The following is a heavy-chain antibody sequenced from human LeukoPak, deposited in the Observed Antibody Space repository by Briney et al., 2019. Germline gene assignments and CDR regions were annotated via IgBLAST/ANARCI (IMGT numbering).Heavy chain of an antibody. CDR3: TRLGYYDSSGYVNWFDP. CDR1: GFTFSGSA. CDR2: IRSKANSYAT. Sequence: GGSLRLSCAASGFTFSGSAMPWVRQASGKGLEWGGRIRSKANSYATAYAASVKGRFTISRDDSKNTAYLQMNSLKTEDTAVYYCTRLGYYDSSGYVNWFDPWGQGTLVTVSS. V-gene: IGHV3-73*01. J-gene: IGHJ5*02. D-gene: IGHD3-22*01.